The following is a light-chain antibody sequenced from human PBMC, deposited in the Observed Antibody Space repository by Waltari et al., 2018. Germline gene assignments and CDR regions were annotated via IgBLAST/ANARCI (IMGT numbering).Light chain of an antibody. V-gene: IGLV3-19*01. Sequence: TQDPAVSVAMGQTVRITCQGDSLRSYYASWYRQRPGQAPILVMYDKNNRPSGVPDRFSGSSSDNTASVTITGAQAEDEAYYYWHSRDASGVGGTFGGGTKLTVL. CDR3: HSRDASGVGGT. CDR1: SLRSYY. J-gene: IGLJ3*02. CDR2: DKN.